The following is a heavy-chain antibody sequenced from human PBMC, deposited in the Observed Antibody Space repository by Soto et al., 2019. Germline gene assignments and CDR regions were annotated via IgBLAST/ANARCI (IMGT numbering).Heavy chain of an antibody. J-gene: IGHJ4*02. D-gene: IGHD3-3*01. CDR2: IYYRWAT. Sequence: QLQLQESGPGLVKPSETLSLTCIVSGGSISSSSYYWDWIRQSPGKGLEWIGTIYYRWATNYNPSLRGRVTLSLASCQNHIFLDLRSVTDAATAVYYGAGLRLLEWLGAHTFDSWGQGTLVTVSS. CDR3: AGLRLLEWLGAHTFDS. V-gene: IGHV4-39*01. CDR1: GGSISSSSYY.